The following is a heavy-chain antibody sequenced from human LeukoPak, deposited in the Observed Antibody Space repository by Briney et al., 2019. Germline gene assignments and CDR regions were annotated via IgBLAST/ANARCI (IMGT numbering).Heavy chain of an antibody. V-gene: IGHV3-30*18. CDR2: ISYDGNNK. D-gene: IGHD5-24*01. Sequence: GGSLRLSCEASGFSFSTYAMHWVRQSPGRGLEWVATISYDGNNKFYGDSVKGRFTISRDNSKNTVFLQMNSLTAEDTAIYYCAKSPVEIMIDYWGQGTLVTVSS. CDR3: AKSPVEIMIDY. J-gene: IGHJ4*02. CDR1: GFSFSTYA.